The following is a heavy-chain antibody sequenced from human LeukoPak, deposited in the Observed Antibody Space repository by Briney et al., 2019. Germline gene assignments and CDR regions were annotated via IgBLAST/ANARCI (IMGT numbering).Heavy chain of an antibody. J-gene: IGHJ4*02. Sequence: GGSLRLSCAASGFTFSSYGMHWVRQAPGKGLEWVAVISHDGSNKYYADSVKGRFTISRDNSKNTLSLQMNSLRAEDTAVYFCAKARARQTTVTTLVGWGQGTLVTVSS. CDR1: GFTFSSYG. CDR2: ISHDGSNK. CDR3: AKARARQTTVTTLVG. D-gene: IGHD4-17*01. V-gene: IGHV3-30*18.